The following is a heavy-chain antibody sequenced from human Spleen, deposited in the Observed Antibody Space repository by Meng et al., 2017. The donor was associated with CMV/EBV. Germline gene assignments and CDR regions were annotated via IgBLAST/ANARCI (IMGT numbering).Heavy chain of an antibody. CDR1: GGSFSGYY. CDR3: ARDHSSTWYNYFDY. Sequence: GSLRLSCAVYGGSFSGYYWSWIRQPPGKGLEWIGEINHSGSTNYNPSLKSRVSTSVDTSKNQFSLKLSSVTAADTAMYYCARDHSSTWYNYFDYWGQGTLVTVSS. J-gene: IGHJ4*02. V-gene: IGHV4-34*01. D-gene: IGHD6-13*01. CDR2: INHSGST.